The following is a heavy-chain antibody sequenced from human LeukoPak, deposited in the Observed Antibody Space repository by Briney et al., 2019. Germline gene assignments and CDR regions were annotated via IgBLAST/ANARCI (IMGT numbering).Heavy chain of an antibody. J-gene: IGHJ6*02. CDR3: ARTPLHIVVVTAYYYYYGMDV. CDR1: GYTFTGYY. Sequence: GASVKVSCKASGYTFTGYYMHWVRQAPGQGLEWMRWINPNSGGTNYAQKFQGRVTMTRDTSISTAYMELSRLRSDDTAVYYCARTPLHIVVVTAYYYYYGMDVWGQGTTVTVSS. D-gene: IGHD2-21*02. CDR2: INPNSGGT. V-gene: IGHV1-2*02.